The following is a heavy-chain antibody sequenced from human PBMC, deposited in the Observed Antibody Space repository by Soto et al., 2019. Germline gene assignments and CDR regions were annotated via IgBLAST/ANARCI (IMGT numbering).Heavy chain of an antibody. Sequence: SETLSLTCAVYGGSFSGYYWSWIRQPPGKGLEWIGEINHSGSTNYNPSLKSRVTISVDTSKNQFSLKLSSVTAADTAVYYCARVIIVGATGGYWFDPWGQGTLVTVSS. J-gene: IGHJ5*02. CDR3: ARVIIVGATGGYWFDP. CDR1: GGSFSGYY. CDR2: INHSGST. D-gene: IGHD1-26*01. V-gene: IGHV4-34*01.